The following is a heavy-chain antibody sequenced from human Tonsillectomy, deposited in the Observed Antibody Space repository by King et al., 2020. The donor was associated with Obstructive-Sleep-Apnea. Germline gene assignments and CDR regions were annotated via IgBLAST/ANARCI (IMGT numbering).Heavy chain of an antibody. V-gene: IGHV3-11*01. CDR1: GFTFSDYY. D-gene: IGHD3-10*01. CDR3: ARGDVVRGVMTDY. CDR2: ISRSSSSI. Sequence: QVQLVQSGGGLVRPGGSLRLSCAASGFTFSDYYMSWIRQAPGKGLEWVSYISRSSSSIYYADSVKGRFTISRDNAKNSLYLQMNSLRADDTAVYYCARGDVVRGVMTDYWGQGTLVTVSS. J-gene: IGHJ4*02.